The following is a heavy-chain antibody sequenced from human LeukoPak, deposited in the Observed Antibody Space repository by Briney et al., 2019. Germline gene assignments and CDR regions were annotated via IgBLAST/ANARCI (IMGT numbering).Heavy chain of an antibody. D-gene: IGHD3-3*01. J-gene: IGHJ4*02. CDR2: IYYSGST. CDR3: ARGESYIGLAY. V-gene: IGHV4-39*07. CDR1: GGSISSSSYY. Sequence: SETLSLTCTVSGGSISSSSYYWGWIRQPPGKGLEWIGSIYYSGSTYYNPSLKSRVTISVDTSKNQFSLKLSSVTAADTAVYYCARGESYIGLAYWGQGTRVTVSS.